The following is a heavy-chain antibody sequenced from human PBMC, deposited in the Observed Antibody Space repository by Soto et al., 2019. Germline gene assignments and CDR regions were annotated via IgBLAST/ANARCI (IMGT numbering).Heavy chain of an antibody. CDR2: IYYSGST. D-gene: IGHD2-15*01. CDR3: ARDEGGYCSGGSCYSRWFDP. V-gene: IGHV4-30-4*01. Sequence: QVQLQESGPGLVKPSQTLSLTCTVSGGSISSGDYYWSWIRQPPGKGLEWIGYIYYSGSTYYNPSLKSRVTISVDTSKNQFSRKLSSVTAADTAVYYCARDEGGYCSGGSCYSRWFDPWGQGTLVTVSS. J-gene: IGHJ5*02. CDR1: GGSISSGDYY.